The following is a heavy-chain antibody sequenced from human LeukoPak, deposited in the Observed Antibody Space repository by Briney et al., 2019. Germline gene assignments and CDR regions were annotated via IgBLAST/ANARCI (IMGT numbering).Heavy chain of an antibody. CDR2: ISSSSSYI. CDR3: AKDRGPRQLAN. CDR1: GVTFSSYS. Sequence: GGSLRLSCAASGVTFSSYSMTWVRQAPGMGLEWVSSISSSSSYIYYADSVKGRFTISRDNSKNTLYLQMNSLRAEDTAVYYCAKDRGPRQLANWGQGTLVTVSS. V-gene: IGHV3-21*04. J-gene: IGHJ4*02. D-gene: IGHD6-13*01.